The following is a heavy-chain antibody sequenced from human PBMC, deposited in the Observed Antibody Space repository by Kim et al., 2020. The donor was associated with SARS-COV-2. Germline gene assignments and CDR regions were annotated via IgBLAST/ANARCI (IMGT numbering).Heavy chain of an antibody. CDR3: ARVIHTSSSWYEYFQH. D-gene: IGHD6-13*01. V-gene: IGHV1-69*13. CDR1: GGTFSSYA. J-gene: IGHJ1*01. Sequence: SVKVSCKASGGTFSSYAISWVRQAPGQGLEWMGGIIPIFGTANYAQKFQGRVTITADESTSTAYMELSSLRSEDTAVYYCARVIHTSSSWYEYFQHWGQGTLVTVSS. CDR2: IIPIFGTA.